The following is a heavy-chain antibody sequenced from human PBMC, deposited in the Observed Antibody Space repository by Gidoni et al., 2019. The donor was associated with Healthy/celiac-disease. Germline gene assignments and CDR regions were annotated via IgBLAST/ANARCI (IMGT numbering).Heavy chain of an antibody. V-gene: IGHV3-15*01. Sequence: EVQLVESGGGVVTPGGSLRLPCAASGFTFSNAWLSWVRQAPGKGLEWVGRIKSKTDGGTTDYAAPVKGRFTISRDDSKNTLYLQMNSLKTEDTAVYYCTTDPPSRVVAIEEAAFDIWGQGTMVTVSS. CDR2: IKSKTDGGTT. CDR1: GFTFSNAW. CDR3: TTDPPSRVVAIEEAAFDI. D-gene: IGHD3-22*01. J-gene: IGHJ3*02.